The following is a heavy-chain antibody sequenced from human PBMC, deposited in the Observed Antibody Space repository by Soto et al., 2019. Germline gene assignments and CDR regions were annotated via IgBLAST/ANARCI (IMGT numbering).Heavy chain of an antibody. J-gene: IGHJ4*02. CDR2: ISPIGDSTYYGGTT. V-gene: IGHV3-15*01. CDR3: STGGYYFDY. D-gene: IGHD3-10*01. Sequence: GGSLRLSCAASGFTFSHYAMHWVRQAPGEGLEYVSGISPIGDSTYYGGTTDYAAPVKGKFTISRDDSKNTVYLQMNSLKTEDTAVYYCSTGGYYFDYWGQGTLVTVSS. CDR1: GFTFSHYA.